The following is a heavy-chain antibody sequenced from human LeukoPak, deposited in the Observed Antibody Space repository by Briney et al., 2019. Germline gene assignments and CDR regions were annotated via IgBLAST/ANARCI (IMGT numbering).Heavy chain of an antibody. D-gene: IGHD6-13*01. CDR1: GFPFSSYS. J-gene: IGHJ4*02. V-gene: IGHV3-7*03. Sequence: GGSLRLSCAASGFPFSSYSMTWVRQAPGKGLEWVANIKPDGTTKFYVDSVKGRFTISRDNALNSLYLQMNSLRAEDTAIYYCARSIPYGTTWYGRSDYWGQGTLATVSS. CDR3: ARSIPYGTTWYGRSDY. CDR2: IKPDGTTK.